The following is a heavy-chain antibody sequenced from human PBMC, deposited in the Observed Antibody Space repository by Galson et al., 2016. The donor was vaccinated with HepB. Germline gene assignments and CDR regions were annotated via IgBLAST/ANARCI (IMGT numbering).Heavy chain of an antibody. Sequence: SLRLSCAASGFTFSTYSMNWVRQAPGKGLEWVSFISIPSGYKYYEDSLKGRVTISRDNAKHSLYLQMNSLSAEDTAVYYCARPPEGDRRYFDLWGRGTLVTVSS. CDR2: ISIPSGYK. V-gene: IGHV3-21*01. J-gene: IGHJ2*01. D-gene: IGHD3-16*01. CDR3: ARPPEGDRRYFDL. CDR1: GFTFSTYS.